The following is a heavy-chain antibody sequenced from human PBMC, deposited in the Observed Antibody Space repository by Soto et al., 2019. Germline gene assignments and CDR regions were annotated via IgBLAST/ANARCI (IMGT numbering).Heavy chain of an antibody. CDR2: VSGNADGT. Sequence: GGSLRLSCATSGFMFRNYAMNWVRQAPGKGLEWVSFVSGNADGTFYADSVKGRFSISRDNSKNILYLQMNNLRVEDTAIYYCSKGRLSFDFWGKGTVATVSS. CDR1: GFMFRNYA. CDR3: SKGRLSFDF. J-gene: IGHJ4*02. V-gene: IGHV3-23*01.